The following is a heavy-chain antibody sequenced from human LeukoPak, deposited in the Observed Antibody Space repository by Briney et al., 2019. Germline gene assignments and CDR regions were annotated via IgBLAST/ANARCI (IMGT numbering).Heavy chain of an antibody. J-gene: IGHJ4*02. V-gene: IGHV4-59*01. D-gene: IGHD5-18*01. CDR2: IYYSGST. Sequence: KPSETLSLTCTVSGGSISSYYWCWIRQPPGKGLEWIGYIYYSGSTNYNPSLKSRVTISVDTSKNQFSLKLSSVTAADTAVYYCARDRYIDSDYYFDYWGQGTLVTVSS. CDR1: GGSISSYY. CDR3: ARDRYIDSDYYFDY.